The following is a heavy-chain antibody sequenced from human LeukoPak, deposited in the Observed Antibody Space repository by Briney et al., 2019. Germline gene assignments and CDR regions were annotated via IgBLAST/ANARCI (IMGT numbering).Heavy chain of an antibody. CDR2: ISVYNDAT. V-gene: IGHV1-18*01. CDR1: GSTFTRYG. J-gene: IGHJ4*02. CDR3: ARRTLDSSGYVFGHPTEPFYFDF. D-gene: IGHD3-22*01. Sequence: ASVKVSCKASGSTFTRYGINWVRQAPGQGLEWVGWISVYNDATSYAQKLQGRASLTTDPSTNTAYMELTSLRSDDTAIYYCARRTLDSSGYVFGHPTEPFYFDFWGQGTLVTVSS.